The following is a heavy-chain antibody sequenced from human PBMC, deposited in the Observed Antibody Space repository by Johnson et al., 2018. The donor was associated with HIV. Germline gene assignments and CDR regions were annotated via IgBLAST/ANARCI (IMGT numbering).Heavy chain of an antibody. J-gene: IGHJ3*02. V-gene: IGHV3-20*04. CDR2: INWNSGSI. CDR1: GFIFDDYG. CDR3: ARGCRDGYTCDAFDI. Sequence: EQLVESGGGVVRPGGSLRLSCAASGFIFDDYGLNWVRQGPWKGLEWVSGINWNSGSIGYADSVKGRFTISRDNAKNSLYLQMNSLRAEDTAVYFCARGCRDGYTCDAFDIWGQGTMVTVSS. D-gene: IGHD5-24*01.